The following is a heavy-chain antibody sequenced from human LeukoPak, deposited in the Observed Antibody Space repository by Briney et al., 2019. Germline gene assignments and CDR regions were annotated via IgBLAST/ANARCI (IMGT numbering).Heavy chain of an antibody. CDR2: IYYSGST. Sequence: PSETLSLTCTVSGYSISSGYYWGWIRQPPGKGLEWIGYIYYSGSTNYNPSLKSRVTISVDTSKNQLSLNLNSVTAADTAVYYCAKGFGIAWYVFLFDYWGQGSLVTVSS. D-gene: IGHD6-13*01. CDR1: GYSISSGYY. CDR3: AKGFGIAWYVFLFDY. V-gene: IGHV4-61*01. J-gene: IGHJ4*02.